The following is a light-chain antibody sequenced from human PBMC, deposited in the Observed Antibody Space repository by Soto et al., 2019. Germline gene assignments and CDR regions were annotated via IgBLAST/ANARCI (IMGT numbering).Light chain of an antibody. CDR2: DIS. CDR3: QQRGT. V-gene: IGKV3-11*01. J-gene: IGKJ4*01. CDR1: QIVSSY. Sequence: VLTQSPGTLSLSPGERATPPCRASQIVSSYLAWYQQKPGQAPRLLIYDISNRATGIPARFSGSGSGTDFTLTISSLEPEDFAVYYCQQRGTFGGGTKVEIK.